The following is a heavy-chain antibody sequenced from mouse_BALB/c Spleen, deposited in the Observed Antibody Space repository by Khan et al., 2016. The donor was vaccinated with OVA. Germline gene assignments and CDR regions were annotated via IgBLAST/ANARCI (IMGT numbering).Heavy chain of an antibody. D-gene: IGHD2-14*01. CDR2: IYPYNDDT. J-gene: IGHJ2*01. CDR3: ARNYRFDVYFDY. Sequence: MQLEESGPELVKPGASVKMSCKASGYTFTSYVMHWVRQKPGQGLEWIGYIYPYNDDTKYNEKIKGKATLTSDKSSSTAYMELSSLTSEDAAVYYCARNYRFDVYFDYWGQGTTLTVSS. V-gene: IGHV1S136*01. CDR1: GYTFTSYV.